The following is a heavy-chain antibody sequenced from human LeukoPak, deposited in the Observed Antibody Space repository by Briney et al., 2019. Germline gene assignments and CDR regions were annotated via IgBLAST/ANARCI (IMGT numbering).Heavy chain of an antibody. Sequence: GGSLRLSCAASGFTFSSYAMSWVRQAPGKGLEWVSAISGSGGSTYYADSVKGRFTISRDNSKNTLYLQMNSLRAEDTAVYYCXXXXXXLLIPESRFDPWGQGTLVTVSS. D-gene: IGHD1-14*01. CDR1: GFTFSSYA. CDR3: XXXXXXLLIPESRFDP. V-gene: IGHV3-23*01. CDR2: ISGSGGST. J-gene: IGHJ5*02.